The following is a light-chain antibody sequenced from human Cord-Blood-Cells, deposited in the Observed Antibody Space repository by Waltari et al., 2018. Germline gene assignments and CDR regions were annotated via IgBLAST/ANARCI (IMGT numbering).Light chain of an antibody. J-gene: IGKJ5*01. Sequence: IQMTQSPSTLSASVGDRVTITCRASQSISSWVAWYQQKPGKAPKLLIYDASSLESGVPARFSGSGSGTEFTLTISSLQPDDFATYYCQQYNSYSPITFGQGTRLEIK. V-gene: IGKV1-5*01. CDR1: QSISSW. CDR2: DAS. CDR3: QQYNSYSPIT.